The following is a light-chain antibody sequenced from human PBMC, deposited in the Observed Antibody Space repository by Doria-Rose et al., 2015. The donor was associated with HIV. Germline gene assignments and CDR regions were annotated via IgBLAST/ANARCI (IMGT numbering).Light chain of an antibody. CDR2: SAS. Sequence: MTQSPSSVSASAGVRVSITCRACQGMSSGVAWYQHKPGKAPKLLIYSASSLQSEVPSRFSGSGSGTDFTLTISSLQPEDFASYYCQQINSTPRTFGGGTKVEIK. V-gene: IGKV1-12*01. CDR3: QQINSTPRT. CDR1: QGMSSG. J-gene: IGKJ4*01.